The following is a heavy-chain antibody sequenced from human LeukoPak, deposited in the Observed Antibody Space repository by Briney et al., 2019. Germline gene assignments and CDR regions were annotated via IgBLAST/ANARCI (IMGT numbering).Heavy chain of an antibody. CDR3: ARRTRGYYLDY. CDR2: ISYDGSNK. V-gene: IGHV3-30*19. CDR1: GLTFSSYG. Sequence: GRSLRLSCAASGLTFSSYGMHWVRQAPGKGLEWVAFISYDGSNKYYADSVKGRFTISRDSSKNTLYLQMDSLRVEDTAVYYCARRTRGYYLDYWGRGTLVTVSS. J-gene: IGHJ4*02. D-gene: IGHD3-22*01.